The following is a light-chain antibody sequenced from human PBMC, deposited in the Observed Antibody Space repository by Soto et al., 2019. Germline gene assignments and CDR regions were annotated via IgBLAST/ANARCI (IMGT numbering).Light chain of an antibody. J-gene: IGKJ4*01. Sequence: KQMTQSPSSLSASVGDRFTLTFRASQGINNYLAWYQQKPGKVPKLLFYAASTSQSGVPSRFSGSGSGADFTLTISSLQPEDVATYWSEVYASAPIRFGGGTKV. CDR1: QGINNY. V-gene: IGKV1-27*01. CDR3: EVYASAPIR. CDR2: AAS.